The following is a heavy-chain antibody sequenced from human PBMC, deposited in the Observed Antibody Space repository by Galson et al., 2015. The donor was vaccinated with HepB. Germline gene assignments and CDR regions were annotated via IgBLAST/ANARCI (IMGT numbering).Heavy chain of an antibody. CDR2: ISYDGSNK. CDR3: AKDHGDYIFDY. J-gene: IGHJ4*02. D-gene: IGHD4-17*01. V-gene: IGHV3-30*18. Sequence: SLRLSCAASRLTFSSYGMHWVRQAPGKGLEWVAVISYDGSNKYYADSVKGRFTISRDNSKNTLYLQMNSLRAEDTAMYYCAKDHGDYIFDYWGQGTLVTVSS. CDR1: RLTFSSYG.